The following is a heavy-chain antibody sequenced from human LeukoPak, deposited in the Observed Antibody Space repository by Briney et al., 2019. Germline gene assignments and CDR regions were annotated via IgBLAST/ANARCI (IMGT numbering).Heavy chain of an antibody. J-gene: IGHJ3*02. CDR1: GYSISSSNW. V-gene: IGHV4-28*05. CDR3: ARKPGYSSSWDDAFDI. D-gene: IGHD6-13*01. CDR2: IYYSGSI. Sequence: PSETLSLTCAVSGYSISSSNWWGWIRQPPGKGLEWIGYIYYSGSIYYNPSLKSRVTMSVDTSKNQFSLKLSSVTAVDTAVYYCARKPGYSSSWDDAFDIWGQGTMVTVSS.